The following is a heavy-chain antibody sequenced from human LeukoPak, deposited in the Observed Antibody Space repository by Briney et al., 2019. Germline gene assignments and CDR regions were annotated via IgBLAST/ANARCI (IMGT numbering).Heavy chain of an antibody. D-gene: IGHD3-22*01. CDR3: ARAYYYDSSGYWKSYFDY. V-gene: IGHV1-18*01. CDR2: ISAYNGNT. Sequence: ASVKVSCKASGYTFTSYGISRVRQAPGQGLEWMGWISAYNGNTNYAQKLQGRVTMTTDTSTSTAYMELRSLRSDDTAVYYCARAYYYDSSGYWKSYFDYWGQGTLVTVSS. CDR1: GYTFTSYG. J-gene: IGHJ4*02.